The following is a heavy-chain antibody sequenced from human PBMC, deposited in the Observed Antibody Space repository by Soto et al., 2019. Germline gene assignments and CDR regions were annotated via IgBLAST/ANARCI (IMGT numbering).Heavy chain of an antibody. CDR1: GYTFTSYY. V-gene: IGHV1-46*03. D-gene: IGHD3-10*01. CDR3: AREERPFNNMDRDRVYSMDV. Sequence: QVQLVQSGAEVKKPGASVKVSCKASGYTFTSYYMHWVRQAPGQGLEWMGIINPSGGSTSYAQKFQGRLTMPRDTSTSTVYMELSSLRSEDTAVYYCAREERPFNNMDRDRVYSMDVWGKGTTVTVSS. CDR2: INPSGGST. J-gene: IGHJ6*03.